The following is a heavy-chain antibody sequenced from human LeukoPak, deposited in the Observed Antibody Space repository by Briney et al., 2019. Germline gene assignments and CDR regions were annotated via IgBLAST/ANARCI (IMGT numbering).Heavy chain of an antibody. Sequence: RTSETLSLTCTVSGGSISSNNYYWGWIRQPPGKGLEWIGSMYYSGSTYYSPSLKSRVTISVDTSKNQFSLKLSSVTAADTAVYYCASRVVVRDFDYWGQGTLVTVSS. CDR1: GGSISSNNYY. CDR2: MYYSGST. V-gene: IGHV4-39*07. J-gene: IGHJ4*02. CDR3: ASRVVVRDFDY. D-gene: IGHD2-15*01.